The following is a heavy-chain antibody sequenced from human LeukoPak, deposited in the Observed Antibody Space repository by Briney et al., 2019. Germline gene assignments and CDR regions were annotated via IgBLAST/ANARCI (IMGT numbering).Heavy chain of an antibody. J-gene: IGHJ3*02. V-gene: IGHV3-53*01. D-gene: IGHD2-2*02. CDR1: GFTVSSNY. CDR2: IYSGGST. CDR3: AREGYCSSTSCYTPGDAFDI. Sequence: LPGGSLRLSCAASGFTVSSNYMSWVRQAPGRGLEWVSVIYSGGSTYYADSVKGRFTISRDNSKNTLYLQMNSLRAEDTAVYYCAREGYCSSTSCYTPGDAFDIWGQGTMVTVSS.